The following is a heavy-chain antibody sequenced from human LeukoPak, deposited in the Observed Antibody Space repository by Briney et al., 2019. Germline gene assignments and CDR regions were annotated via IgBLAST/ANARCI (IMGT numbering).Heavy chain of an antibody. CDR1: GGSIGSSGHY. D-gene: IGHD5-24*01. V-gene: IGHV4-39*01. Sequence: SETLSLTCTVSGGSIGSSGHYWGWIRQPPGKGLEWIGSIFYSGSTYHNPSLKSRVTISVDTSKNQFSLKLTSVIAADTAVYYCARQKGMAAFDYWGQGTLVTVSS. CDR2: IFYSGST. J-gene: IGHJ4*02. CDR3: ARQKGMAAFDY.